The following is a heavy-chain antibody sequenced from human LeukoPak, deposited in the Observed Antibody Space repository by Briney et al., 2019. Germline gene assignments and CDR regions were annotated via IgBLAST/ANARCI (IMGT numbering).Heavy chain of an antibody. V-gene: IGHV4-39*01. CDR2: IYYSGST. Sequence: SETLSLTCSVSGGSINSRPYYWGWIRQPPGKGLEWIGNIYYSGSTYYNPSLKSRVTISVDTSKNQLSLKLSSVTAADTAVYYCARVPRRGERFDPWGQGTLVTVSS. CDR3: ARVPRRGERFDP. J-gene: IGHJ5*02. CDR1: GGSINSRPYY. D-gene: IGHD3-10*01.